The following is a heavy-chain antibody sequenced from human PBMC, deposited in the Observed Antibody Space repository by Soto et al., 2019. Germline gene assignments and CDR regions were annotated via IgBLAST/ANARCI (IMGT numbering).Heavy chain of an antibody. CDR1: GGSFSGYY. CDR2: INHSGST. CDR3: ARARYYGSGSYRSYYYYYMDV. V-gene: IGHV4-34*01. J-gene: IGHJ6*03. D-gene: IGHD3-10*01. Sequence: TSETLSLTCAVYGGSFSGYYWSWIRQPPGKGLEWIGEINHSGSTNYNPSLKGRVTISVDTSKNQFSLKLSSVTAADTAVYYCARARYYGSGSYRSYYYYYMDVWGKGTTVTVSS.